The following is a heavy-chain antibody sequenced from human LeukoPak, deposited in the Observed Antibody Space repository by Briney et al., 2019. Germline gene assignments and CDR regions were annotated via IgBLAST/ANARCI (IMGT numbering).Heavy chain of an antibody. V-gene: IGHV4-4*07. CDR2: IYTSGST. J-gene: IGHJ4*02. CDR3: ARDWAHHCSSTSCYGPFDY. D-gene: IGHD2-2*01. Sequence: SETLSLTCTVSGGSISSYYWSWIRQPAGKGLEWIGRIYTSGSTNYNPSLKSRVTMSVDMSKNQFSLKLSSVTAADTAVYFCARDWAHHCSSTSCYGPFDYWGQGTLVTVSS. CDR1: GGSISSYY.